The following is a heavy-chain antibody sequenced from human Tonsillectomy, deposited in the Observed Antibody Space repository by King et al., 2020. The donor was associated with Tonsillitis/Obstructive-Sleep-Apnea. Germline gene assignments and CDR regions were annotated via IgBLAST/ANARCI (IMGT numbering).Heavy chain of an antibody. V-gene: IGHV3-30*18. J-gene: IGHJ4*02. CDR3: VKAPRKTSNSWPFDY. CDR1: GFTFRGFG. CDR2: ISYDESNQ. D-gene: IGHD2/OR15-2a*01. Sequence: QLVQSGGGVVQPGGSLRLSCAAPGFTFRGFGMHWVRQAPGKGLEWVAVISYDESNQYYADSVRGRFTISRDNSNNTLYLQMNNVRPGDTAVYYCVKAPRKTSNSWPFDYWGQGTLVAVSS.